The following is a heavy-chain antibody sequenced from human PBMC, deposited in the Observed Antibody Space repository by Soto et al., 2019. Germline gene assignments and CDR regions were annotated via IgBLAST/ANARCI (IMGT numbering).Heavy chain of an antibody. Sequence: ASVKVSCKAPGGTFSSYAISWVRQAPGQGLEWMGGIIPIFGTANYAQKFQGRVTITADESTSTAYMELSSLRSEDTAVYYCAREDDSSGSPIGPYWGQGTLVTV. J-gene: IGHJ4*02. V-gene: IGHV1-69*13. CDR2: IIPIFGTA. CDR1: GGTFSSYA. D-gene: IGHD3-22*01. CDR3: AREDDSSGSPIGPY.